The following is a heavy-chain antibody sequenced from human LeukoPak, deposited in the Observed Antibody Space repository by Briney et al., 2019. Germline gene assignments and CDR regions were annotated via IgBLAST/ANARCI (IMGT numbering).Heavy chain of an antibody. D-gene: IGHD2-15*01. CDR1: GYTFTGYY. CDR2: INPNSGGT. Sequence: GASVKVSCKASGYTFTGYYMHWVGQAPGQGREWMGWINPNSGGTNYAQKFQGRVTMTRDTSISTAYMELSRLRSDDTAVYYCARDRRKVVAATPFYMDVWGKGTTVTVPS. V-gene: IGHV1-2*02. J-gene: IGHJ6*03. CDR3: ARDRRKVVAATPFYMDV.